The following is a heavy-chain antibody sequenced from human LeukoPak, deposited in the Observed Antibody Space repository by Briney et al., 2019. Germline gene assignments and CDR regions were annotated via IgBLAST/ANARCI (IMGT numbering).Heavy chain of an antibody. CDR1: GYTFTSYG. J-gene: IGHJ5*02. CDR2: ISTYNGNT. Sequence: ASVKVSCKASGYTFTSYGISWVRQAPGQGLEWMGWISTYNGNTNYAQKLQGRVTMTTDTSTSTAYMELRSLGSDDTAVYYCARPNLPYCSSTSCYASNWFDPWGQGTLVTVSS. CDR3: ARPNLPYCSSTSCYASNWFDP. D-gene: IGHD2-2*01. V-gene: IGHV1-18*01.